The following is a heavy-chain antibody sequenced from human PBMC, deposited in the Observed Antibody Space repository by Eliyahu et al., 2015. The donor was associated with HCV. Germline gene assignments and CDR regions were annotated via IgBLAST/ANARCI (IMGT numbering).Heavy chain of an antibody. CDR1: GFTFSSYG. V-gene: IGHV3-30*18. CDR2: ISYDGSNK. D-gene: IGHD2-15*01. Sequence: QVQLVESGGGVVQPGRSLRLSCAASGFTFSSYGMHWVRQAPGKGLEWVAVISYDGSNKYYADSVKGRFTISRDNSKNTLYLQMNSLRAEDTAVYYCAKDRLKRVVRDYDYGMDVWGQGTTVTVSS. CDR3: AKDRLKRVVRDYDYGMDV. J-gene: IGHJ6*02.